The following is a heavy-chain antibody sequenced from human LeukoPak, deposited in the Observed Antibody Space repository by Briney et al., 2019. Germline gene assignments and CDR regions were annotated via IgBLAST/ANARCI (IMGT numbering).Heavy chain of an antibody. CDR1: GFTFSGYA. CDR3: ARGVRGDCSSTSCYILYYYYYMDV. J-gene: IGHJ6*03. V-gene: IGHV3-30-3*01. CDR2: ISYDGSNK. Sequence: PGGSLRLSCAASGFTFSGYAMHWVRQAPGKGLEWVAVISYDGSNKYYADSVKGRFTISRDNSKNTLYLQMNSLRAEDTAVYYCARGVRGDCSSTSCYILYYYYYMDVWGKGTTVTVSS. D-gene: IGHD2-2*02.